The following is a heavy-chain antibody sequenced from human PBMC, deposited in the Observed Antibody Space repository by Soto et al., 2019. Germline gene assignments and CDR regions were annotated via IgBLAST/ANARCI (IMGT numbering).Heavy chain of an antibody. CDR3: ARATPSVDKLGYGMEV. CDR2: IYYTGST. CDR1: GGSINSGGYY. Sequence: QVQLQESGPGLVKPSQTLSLTCTVSGGSINSGGYYWNWIRQHPGRGLEWMGYIYYTGSTYYNPSLKSRITFSIDTSRNQFSLKVNSVTAADTAVYYCARATPSVDKLGYGMEVWGQGTTVVVSS. V-gene: IGHV4-31*03. D-gene: IGHD5-12*01. J-gene: IGHJ6*02.